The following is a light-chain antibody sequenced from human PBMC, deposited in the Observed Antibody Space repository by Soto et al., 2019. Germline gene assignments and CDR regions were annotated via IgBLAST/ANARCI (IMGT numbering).Light chain of an antibody. J-gene: IGLJ1*01. CDR1: SSYVGSYNR. CDR2: EVS. V-gene: IGLV2-18*02. CDR3: TSYTSSSTYV. Sequence: QSVLTQPPSVSGSPGQSVTISCTGTSSYVGSYNRVSWYQQPPGTAPQLMIYEVSNRPSGVPDRFSGSKSGNTASLTISGLQAEDEADYYCTSYTSSSTYVFGTGTKVTVL.